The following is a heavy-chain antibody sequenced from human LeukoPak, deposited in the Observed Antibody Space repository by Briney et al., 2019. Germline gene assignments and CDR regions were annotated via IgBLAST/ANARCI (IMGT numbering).Heavy chain of an antibody. J-gene: IGHJ5*02. CDR2: ISYDGSNK. CDR1: GFTFSSYG. D-gene: IGHD6-13*01. V-gene: IGHV3-30*18. CDR3: AKDSSSWYNWFDP. Sequence: GGSLRLSCAASGFTFSSYGMQWVRQAPGEGLEWVAVISYDGSNKYYADSVKGRFTISRDNSKNTLYLQMNSLRAEDTAVYYCAKDSSSWYNWFDPWGQGTLVTVSS.